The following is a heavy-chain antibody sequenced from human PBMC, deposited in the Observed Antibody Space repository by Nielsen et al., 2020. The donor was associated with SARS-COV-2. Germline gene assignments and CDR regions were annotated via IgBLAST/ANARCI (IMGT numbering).Heavy chain of an antibody. CDR1: GFIVSDKY. CDR2: IYSGGST. J-gene: IGHJ4*02. CDR3: TPYRYYYGSGSYYTHFDY. D-gene: IGHD3-10*01. V-gene: IGHV3-66*01. Sequence: GESLKISCAASGFIVSDKYMSWVRQAPGKGLECVSVIYSGGSTYYADSVKGRFTVSRDNTKNTLYLQMNSLRAEDTAVYYCTPYRYYYGSGSYYTHFDYWGQGTLVTVSS.